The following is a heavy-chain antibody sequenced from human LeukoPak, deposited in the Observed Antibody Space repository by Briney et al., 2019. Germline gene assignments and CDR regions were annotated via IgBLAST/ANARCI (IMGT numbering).Heavy chain of an antibody. CDR1: GFTFSSYV. CDR2: IWYDGSNK. CDR3: AKVTDSSGYYPGDY. J-gene: IGHJ4*02. V-gene: IGHV3-33*06. D-gene: IGHD3-22*01. Sequence: GGSLRLCCAASGFTFSSYVMHWVRQAPGKGLEWVAVIWYDGSNKYYADSVKGRSTISRDNSKNTVYLQMNSLTAEDTAVYYCAKVTDSSGYYPGDYWGGGTLVTVSS.